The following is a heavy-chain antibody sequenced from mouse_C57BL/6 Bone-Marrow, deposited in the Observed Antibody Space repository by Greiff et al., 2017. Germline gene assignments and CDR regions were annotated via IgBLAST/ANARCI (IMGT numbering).Heavy chain of an antibody. D-gene: IGHD2-2*01. CDR1: GYTFTSYW. J-gene: IGHJ3*01. Sequence: VQLQQPGTELVKPGASVKLSCKASGYTFTSYWMHWVKQRPGQGLEWIGNINPSNGGTNYNEKFKSKATLTVDKSSSTAYMQLSSLTSDDSAVYYCARLGIYYGYESPAYWGQGTLVTVSA. CDR3: ARLGIYYGYESPAY. CDR2: INPSNGGT. V-gene: IGHV1-53*01.